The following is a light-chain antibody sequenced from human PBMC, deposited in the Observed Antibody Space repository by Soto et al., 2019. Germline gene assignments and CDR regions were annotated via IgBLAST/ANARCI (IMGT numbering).Light chain of an antibody. Sequence: QSALAQPPSASGTPGQRVTISCSGSSSNIGSNYVYWYQQLPGTAPKLLIYRNNQRPSGVPDRFSGSKSGTSASLAISGLRSEDEADYYCAAWDDSLSAVVFGGGTK. CDR2: RNN. V-gene: IGLV1-47*01. CDR3: AAWDDSLSAVV. CDR1: SSNIGSNY. J-gene: IGLJ2*01.